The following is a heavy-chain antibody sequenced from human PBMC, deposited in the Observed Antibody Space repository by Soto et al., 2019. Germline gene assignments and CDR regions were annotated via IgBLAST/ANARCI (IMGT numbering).Heavy chain of an antibody. J-gene: IGHJ6*03. D-gene: IGHD2-21*01. CDR3: AKSLLFVDHGYMDV. Sequence: QVQLVQSGAELKKPGSSVKVSCEASGGSFTSYSFTWVRQAPGQGLEWMGRIIPIQGKANYALKFQDRVTITADRSPRTVYMELTSLRPEDTAVYFCAKSLLFVDHGYMDVWGKGTTVTVSS. CDR1: GGSFTSYS. V-gene: IGHV1-69*02. CDR2: IIPIQGKA.